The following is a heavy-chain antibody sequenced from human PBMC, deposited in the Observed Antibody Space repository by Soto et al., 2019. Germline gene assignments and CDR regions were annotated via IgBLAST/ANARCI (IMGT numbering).Heavy chain of an antibody. CDR2: ISYDGSNK. Sequence: QVQLLESGGGVVQPGRSLRLSCAASGFTFSSYAMHWVRQAPGKGLEWVAVISYDGSNKYYADSVKGRFTISRDNSKNTLYLQMNSLRAEDTAVYYCARSGYSSSWSYYYYGMDVWGQGTTVTVSS. CDR3: ARSGYSSSWSYYYYGMDV. J-gene: IGHJ6*02. CDR1: GFTFSSYA. V-gene: IGHV3-30-3*01. D-gene: IGHD6-13*01.